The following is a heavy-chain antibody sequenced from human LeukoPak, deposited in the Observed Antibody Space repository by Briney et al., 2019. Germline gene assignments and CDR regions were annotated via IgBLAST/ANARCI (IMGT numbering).Heavy chain of an antibody. D-gene: IGHD6-19*01. Sequence: PSETLSLTCTVSGGSISSYYWSWIRQPPGKGLEWIGYIYYSGSTNYNPSLKSRVTISVDTSKNQFSLKLSSVTAADTAVYYCARHSGWPPEGYFDYWGQGTLVTVSS. CDR1: GGSISSYY. CDR2: IYYSGST. CDR3: ARHSGWPPEGYFDY. J-gene: IGHJ4*02. V-gene: IGHV4-59*01.